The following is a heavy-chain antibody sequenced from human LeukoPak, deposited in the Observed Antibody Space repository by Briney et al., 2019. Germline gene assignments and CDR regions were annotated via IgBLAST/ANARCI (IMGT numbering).Heavy chain of an antibody. CDR1: GGSFSGYY. CDR2: INHSGST. CDR3: ARGTRGDYVYHRGNFRRMVYYYYMDV. D-gene: IGHD4-17*01. V-gene: IGHV4-34*01. Sequence: PSETLSLTCAVYGGSFSGYYWSWIRQPPGKGLEWIGEINHSGSTNYNPSLKSRVTISVDTSKNQFSLKLSSVTAADTAVHYCARGTRGDYVYHRGNFRRMVYYYYMDVWGKGTTVTVSS. J-gene: IGHJ6*03.